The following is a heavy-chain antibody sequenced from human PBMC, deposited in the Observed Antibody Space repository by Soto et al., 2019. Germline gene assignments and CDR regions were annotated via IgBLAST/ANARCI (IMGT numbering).Heavy chain of an antibody. Sequence: GGSLRLSCAASGFTFSSYGMHWVRQAPGKGLEWVAVIWYDGSNKYYADSVKGRFTISRDNSKNTLYLQMNSLRAEDTAVYYCARLTVVGFGRALTKNKDAFDIWGQGTMVTVSS. J-gene: IGHJ3*02. CDR1: GFTFSSYG. D-gene: IGHD3-16*01. CDR3: ARLTVVGFGRALTKNKDAFDI. CDR2: IWYDGSNK. V-gene: IGHV3-33*01.